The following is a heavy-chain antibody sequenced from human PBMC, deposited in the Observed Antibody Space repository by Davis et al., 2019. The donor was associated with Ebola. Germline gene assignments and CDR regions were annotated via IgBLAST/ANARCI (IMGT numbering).Heavy chain of an antibody. CDR1: GFTFSSYA. D-gene: IGHD6-13*01. J-gene: IGHJ4*02. Sequence: GESLKISCAASGFTFSSYAMSWVRQAPGKGLAWVSAISGSGGSTYYADSVKGRFTISRDNSKNTLYLQMNSLRAEDTAVYYCARIAAAVGYWGQGTLVTVSS. V-gene: IGHV3-23*01. CDR3: ARIAAAVGY. CDR2: ISGSGGST.